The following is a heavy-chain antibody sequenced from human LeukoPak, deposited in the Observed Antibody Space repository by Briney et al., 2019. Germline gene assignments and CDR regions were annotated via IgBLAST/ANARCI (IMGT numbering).Heavy chain of an antibody. D-gene: IGHD3-10*01. CDR2: INPSSGGT. V-gene: IGHV1-2*02. CDR1: VHTFTQYY. Sequence: ASEKVSCKTSVHTFTQYYMPWVRHAPAQGREWRGWINPSSGGTNYAQKFQGRVTVTRDTSISPAYMDLSRLTSDDTPVCYCSRGVIRYYYYMDVGGKDTTVTLPS. CDR3: SRGVIRYYYYMDV. J-gene: IGHJ6*03.